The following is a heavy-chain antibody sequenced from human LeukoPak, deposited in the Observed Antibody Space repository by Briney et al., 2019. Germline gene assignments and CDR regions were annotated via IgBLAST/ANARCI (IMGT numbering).Heavy chain of an antibody. D-gene: IGHD2-8*01. CDR3: ARIRYCTNGVCYKEPIYYFDY. CDR2: IYWDDDK. CDR1: GFSLSTSGVG. Sequence: SGPTLVKPTQTLTLTCTFSGFSLSTSGVGVGWIRQPPGKALEWLALIYWDDDKRYSPSLKSRLTITKDTSKNQVVLTMTNMDPVDTATYYCARIRYCTNGVCYKEPIYYFDYWGQGTLVTVSS. V-gene: IGHV2-5*02. J-gene: IGHJ4*02.